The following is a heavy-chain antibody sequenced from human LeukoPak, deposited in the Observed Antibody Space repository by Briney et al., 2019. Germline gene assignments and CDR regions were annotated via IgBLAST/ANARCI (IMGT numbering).Heavy chain of an antibody. Sequence: TPSETLSLTCAVYGGSSSGYYWSWIRQPPGKGLEWIGEINHSGSTNYNPSLKSRVTISVDTSKNQFSLKLSSVTAADTAVYYCARGGRRPWVAGYFDYWGQGTLVTVSS. CDR3: ARGGRRPWVAGYFDY. D-gene: IGHD6-13*01. CDR1: GGSSSGYY. CDR2: INHSGST. J-gene: IGHJ4*02. V-gene: IGHV4-34*01.